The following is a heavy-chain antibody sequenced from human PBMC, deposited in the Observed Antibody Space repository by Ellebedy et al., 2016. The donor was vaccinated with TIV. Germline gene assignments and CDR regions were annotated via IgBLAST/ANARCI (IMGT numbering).Heavy chain of an antibody. CDR1: GGSVSSGSYY. CDR2: IYYSGST. V-gene: IGHV4-31*03. Sequence: SETLSLTXTVSGGSVSSGSYYWSWIRQHPGKGLEWIGYIYYSGSTYYNPSLKSRVTISVDTSKNQFSLKLSSVTAADTAVYYCARHASRGSSWSNWFNPWGQGTLVTVSS. J-gene: IGHJ5*02. CDR3: ARHASRGSSWSNWFNP. D-gene: IGHD6-13*01.